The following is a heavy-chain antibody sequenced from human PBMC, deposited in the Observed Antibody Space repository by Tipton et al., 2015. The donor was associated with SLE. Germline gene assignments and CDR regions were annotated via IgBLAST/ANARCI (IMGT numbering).Heavy chain of an antibody. CDR2: ISAYNGHA. J-gene: IGHJ5*02. Sequence: QVQLVQSGAEVKKPGASVKVSCKASGYTFTTYGISWVRQAPGQGLEWMGWISAYNGHANSLQKFQDRVTMTTDTSTSTVYMELRSLRSDDTAVYFCARDLRYPYTNNLKTTSSYLDPWGQGTLVTVSS. CDR3: ARDLRYPYTNNLKTTSSYLDP. CDR1: GYTFTTYG. V-gene: IGHV1-18*01. D-gene: IGHD1-1*01.